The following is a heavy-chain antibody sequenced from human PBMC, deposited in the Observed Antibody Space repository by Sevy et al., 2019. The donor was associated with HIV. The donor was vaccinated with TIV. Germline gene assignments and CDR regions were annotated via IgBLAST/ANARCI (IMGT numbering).Heavy chain of an antibody. CDR2: IYSGGST. V-gene: IGHV3-53*01. J-gene: IGHJ3*02. CDR3: AREGGHTYYDILTGFSGGGDAFDI. D-gene: IGHD3-9*01. CDR1: GFTISSNY. Sequence: GGSLRLSCAASGFTISSNYMSWVRQAPGKGLEWVSVIYSGGSTYYADSVKGRFTISRDNSKNTLYFQRNSLGAEDTAVYYCAREGGHTYYDILTGFSGGGDAFDIWGQGTMVTVSS.